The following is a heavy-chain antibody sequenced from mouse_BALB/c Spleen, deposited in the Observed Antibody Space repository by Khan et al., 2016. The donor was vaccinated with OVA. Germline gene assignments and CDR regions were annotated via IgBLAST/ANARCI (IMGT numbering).Heavy chain of an antibody. CDR2: IIPSNGAT. Sequence: IQLVQSGPEVVKPGASVKISCKTSGYTFTEYTMHWVKQSHGKSLVWVGGIIPSNGATKYNQKFKGKATLTVDKSSSTAYMELRSLTSADSAFYYCSRDGDYFSYSWFAYWGHGTLVTVSA. CDR3: SRDGDYFSYSWFAY. J-gene: IGHJ3*01. CDR1: GYTFTEYT. D-gene: IGHD2-12*01. V-gene: IGHV1-18*01.